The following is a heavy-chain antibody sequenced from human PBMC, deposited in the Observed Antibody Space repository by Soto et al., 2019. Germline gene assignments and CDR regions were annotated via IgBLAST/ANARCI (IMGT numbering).Heavy chain of an antibody. D-gene: IGHD3-10*01. CDR3: ARVTMVRGIMADY. V-gene: IGHV4-30-4*01. J-gene: IGHJ4*02. CDR1: GDSISSGNIY. Sequence: QVQLQESGPGVLKPSQTLSISCSVTGDSISSGNIYWSWVRQPPGKGLEWIGYIYYTGSTYCNPSLKSRVTLSVNTSKNQFSLTVTSVTAADTAVYYCARVTMVRGIMADYWGQGTLVTVSS. CDR2: IYYTGST.